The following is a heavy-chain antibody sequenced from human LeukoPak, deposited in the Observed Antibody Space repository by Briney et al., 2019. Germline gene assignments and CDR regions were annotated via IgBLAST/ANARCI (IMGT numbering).Heavy chain of an antibody. CDR3: ARVGPYCSSTSCYPDY. Sequence: ASVKVSCKASGYTFTSYVISWVRQAPGQGLEWMGWISAYNGNTNYAQKLQGRVTMTTDTSTSTAYMELRSLRSDDTAVYYCARVGPYCSSTSCYPDYWGQGTLVTVSS. CDR1: GYTFTSYV. CDR2: ISAYNGNT. D-gene: IGHD2-2*01. J-gene: IGHJ4*02. V-gene: IGHV1-18*01.